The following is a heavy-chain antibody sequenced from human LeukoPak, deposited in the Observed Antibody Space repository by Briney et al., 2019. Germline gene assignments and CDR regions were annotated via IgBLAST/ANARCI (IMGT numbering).Heavy chain of an antibody. Sequence: GASVKVSCKASGYTFTSYDINWVRQATGQGLEWMGWINPNSGGTNYAQKFQGRVTMTRDTSISTAYMELSRLRSDDTAVYYCASFRDLLHLRDDFDIWGQGTMVTVSS. J-gene: IGHJ3*02. CDR1: GYTFTSYD. CDR3: ASFRDLLHLRDDFDI. D-gene: IGHD1-26*01. CDR2: INPNSGGT. V-gene: IGHV1-2*02.